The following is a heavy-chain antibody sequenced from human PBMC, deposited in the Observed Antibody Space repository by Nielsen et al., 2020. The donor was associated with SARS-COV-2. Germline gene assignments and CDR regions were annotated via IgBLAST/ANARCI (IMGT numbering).Heavy chain of an antibody. J-gene: IGHJ4*02. CDR1: GLTFSSYA. CDR2: ISSNGGST. V-gene: IGHV3-64D*06. Sequence: GESLKISCSASGLTFSSYAMHWVRQAPGKGLEYVSAISSNGGSTYYADSVKGRFTISRDNSKNTLYLQMSSLRSEDTAVYYCATLGYSSSPKGGYYFDYWGQGTLVTVSS. D-gene: IGHD6-6*01. CDR3: ATLGYSSSPKGGYYFDY.